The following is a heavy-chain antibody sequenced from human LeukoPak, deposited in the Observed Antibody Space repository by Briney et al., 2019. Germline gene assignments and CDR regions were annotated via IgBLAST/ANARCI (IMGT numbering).Heavy chain of an antibody. V-gene: IGHV3-30*02. J-gene: IGHJ4*02. D-gene: IGHD2-2*01. CDR2: IRYDGSNK. CDR1: GFTFSSYG. CDR3: AKGDGYCSSTSCYSVDY. Sequence: GGSLRLSCAASGFTFSSYGMHWVRQAPGKGLEWVAFIRYDGSNKYYADSVKGRFTISRDNSKNTLYLQMNSLRAEDTAVYYCAKGDGYCSSTSCYSVDYWGQGTLVTVSS.